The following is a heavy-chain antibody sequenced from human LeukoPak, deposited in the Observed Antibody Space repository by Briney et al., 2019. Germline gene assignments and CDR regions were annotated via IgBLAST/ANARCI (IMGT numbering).Heavy chain of an antibody. D-gene: IGHD6-13*01. J-gene: IGHJ4*02. CDR1: GLTFSSYA. CDR2: ISGSGGST. V-gene: IGHV3-23*01. Sequence: PGGSLRLSCAASGLTFSSYAMSWVRQAPGKGLEWVSAISGSGGSTYYADSVKGRFTISRDNSKNTLYLQMNSLRAEDTAVYYCAKVLIAAAGGDYFDYWGQGTLVTVST. CDR3: AKVLIAAAGGDYFDY.